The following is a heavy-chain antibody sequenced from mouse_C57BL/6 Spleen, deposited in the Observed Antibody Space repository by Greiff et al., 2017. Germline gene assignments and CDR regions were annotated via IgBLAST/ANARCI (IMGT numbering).Heavy chain of an antibody. D-gene: IGHD2-4*01. Sequence: EVMLVESGGGLVKPGGSLKLSCAASGFTFSDYGMHWVRQAPEKGLEWVAYISSGSSTIYYADTVKGRFTITRDNAKNTLFLQMTSLRSEDTAMYYCARTYYDYEGFAYWGQGTLVTVSA. CDR3: ARTYYDYEGFAY. J-gene: IGHJ3*01. CDR2: ISSGSSTI. CDR1: GFTFSDYG. V-gene: IGHV5-17*01.